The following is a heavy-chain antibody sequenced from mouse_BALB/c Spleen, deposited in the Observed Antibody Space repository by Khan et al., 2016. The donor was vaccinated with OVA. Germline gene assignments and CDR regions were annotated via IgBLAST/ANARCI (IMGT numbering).Heavy chain of an antibody. Sequence: VQLKESGPDLVKPGASMKISCKASGYSFTGYYIHWVKQSHGKNLEWIGRVNPNNGGTSYNQKFKGKAILTVDKSSNTAYMELRSLTSEDSAVYSCAIYHGYFDVWGAGTTVTVSS. CDR1: GYSFTGYY. D-gene: IGHD1-1*01. V-gene: IGHV1-26*01. J-gene: IGHJ1*01. CDR3: AIYHGYFDV. CDR2: VNPNNGGT.